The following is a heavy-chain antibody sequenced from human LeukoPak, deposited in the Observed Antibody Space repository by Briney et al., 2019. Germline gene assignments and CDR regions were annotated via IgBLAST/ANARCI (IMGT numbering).Heavy chain of an antibody. CDR2: ISYNGSHT. CDR3: AKWGGLVSDSGGSQKTGFDS. J-gene: IGHJ4*02. CDR1: GFSFSTYA. D-gene: IGHD3-22*01. Sequence: PGGSLRLSCAASGFSFSTYAMHWVRQAPGKGLEWAAVISYNGSHTYYARSVKGRFTVSRDNSMNTLYLQMNGLTTDDTAVYYCAKWGGLVSDSGGSQKTGFDSWGQGALVTVSS. V-gene: IGHV3-30*18.